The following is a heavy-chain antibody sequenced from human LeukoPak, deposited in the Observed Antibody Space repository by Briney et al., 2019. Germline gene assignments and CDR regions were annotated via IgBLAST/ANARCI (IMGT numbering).Heavy chain of an antibody. CDR1: GYTFTSYG. CDR3: ARISDCSSTSCSVDY. CDR2: IIPILGIA. D-gene: IGHD2-2*01. Sequence: SVKVSCKASGYTFTSYGISWVRQAPGQGLEWMGRIIPILGIANYAQKFQGRVTITADKSTSTAYMELSSLRSEDTAVYYCARISDCSSTSCSVDYWGQGTLVTVSS. J-gene: IGHJ4*02. V-gene: IGHV1-69*04.